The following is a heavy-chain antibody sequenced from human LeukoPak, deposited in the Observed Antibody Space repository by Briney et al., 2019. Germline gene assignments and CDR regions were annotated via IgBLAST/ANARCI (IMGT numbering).Heavy chain of an antibody. D-gene: IGHD1-26*01. CDR2: LNSDGTST. CDR3: ARKGSGNYYVDY. J-gene: IGHJ4*02. V-gene: IGHV3-74*01. Sequence: GGSLRLSCAASGFTASSNYMTWVRQAPGKGLVWVSLLNSDGTSTFYADSVRGRFTISRDNAKNTLYPQMNSLRAEDTAVYYCARKGSGNYYVDYWGQGTLVTVSS. CDR1: GFTASSNY.